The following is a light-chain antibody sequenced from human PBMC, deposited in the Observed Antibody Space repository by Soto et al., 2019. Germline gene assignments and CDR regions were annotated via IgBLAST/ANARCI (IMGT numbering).Light chain of an antibody. CDR1: SSNIGSNT. J-gene: IGLJ1*01. CDR2: SNN. Sequence: QSVLTQPPSASGTPGQRVTISCSGSSSNIGSNTVNWYQQVPGTAPKPLIYSNNQRPSGVPDRFSGSKSGTSASLAISGLQSEDEADYYCAAWDDSLSGLYVSGAGTKLTVL. CDR3: AAWDDSLSGLYV. V-gene: IGLV1-44*01.